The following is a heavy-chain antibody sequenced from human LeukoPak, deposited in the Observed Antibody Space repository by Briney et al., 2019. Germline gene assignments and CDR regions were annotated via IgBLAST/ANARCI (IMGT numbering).Heavy chain of an antibody. J-gene: IGHJ4*02. CDR1: GGSISSGSYY. D-gene: IGHD5-18*01. Sequence: SETLSLTCTVSGGSISSGSYYWSWIRPPAGKELEWIGRIYHSGSTYYNPSLKSRVTISVDTSKNQFSLKLSSVTAADTAVYYCARGDTAMVYTFDYWGQGTLVTVSS. CDR3: ARGDTAMVYTFDY. CDR2: IYHSGST. V-gene: IGHV4-61*02.